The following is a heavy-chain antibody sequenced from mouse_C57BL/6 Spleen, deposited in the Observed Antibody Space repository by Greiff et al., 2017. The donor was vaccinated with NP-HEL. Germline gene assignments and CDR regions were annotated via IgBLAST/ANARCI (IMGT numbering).Heavy chain of an antibody. CDR2: IDPSDSET. V-gene: IGHV1-52*01. D-gene: IGHD2-4*01. Sequence: QVQLQQPGAELVRPGSSVKLSCKASGYTFTSYWMHWVKQRPIQGLEWIGNIDPSDSETHYNQKFKDKATLTVDKSSSTAYMQLSSLTSEDSAVYYCARRGDYDGSYWYFDVWGTGTTVTVSS. CDR1: GYTFTSYW. J-gene: IGHJ1*03. CDR3: ARRGDYDGSYWYFDV.